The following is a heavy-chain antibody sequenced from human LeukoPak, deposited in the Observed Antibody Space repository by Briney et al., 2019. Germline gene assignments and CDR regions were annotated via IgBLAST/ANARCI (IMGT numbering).Heavy chain of an antibody. V-gene: IGHV3-21*01. CDR3: ARGGGSYYYGMDV. CDR2: ISSRGTYI. CDR1: GFTFSGYS. J-gene: IGHJ6*02. D-gene: IGHD1-26*01. Sequence: GGSLRLSCAASGFTFSGYSINWVRQAPGKGLEWVSSISSRGTYIFYADSLKGRLTISRDNAKNSLYLQMNSLRAEDTAVYYCARGGGSYYYGMDVWGQGTTVTVSS.